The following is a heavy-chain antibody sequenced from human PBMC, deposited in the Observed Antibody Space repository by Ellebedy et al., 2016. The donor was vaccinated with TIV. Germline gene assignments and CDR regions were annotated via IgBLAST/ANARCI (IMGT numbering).Heavy chain of an antibody. Sequence: GESLKISXKGSGYTLITYWIGWVRQMPGKGLEWMGIVYLGDSDTRYSPSFQGQVTISADKSISTAYLQWSSLKASDTAMYYCARRGSYYDYWGQGTLVTVSS. V-gene: IGHV5-51*01. CDR3: ARRGSYYDY. J-gene: IGHJ4*02. D-gene: IGHD1-26*01. CDR1: GYTLITYW. CDR2: VYLGDSDT.